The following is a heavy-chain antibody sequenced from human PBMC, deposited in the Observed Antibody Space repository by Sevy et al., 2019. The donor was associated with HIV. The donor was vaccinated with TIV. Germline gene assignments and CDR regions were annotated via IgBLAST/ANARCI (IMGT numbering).Heavy chain of an antibody. V-gene: IGHV1-69*06. CDR1: GGTFSSYA. CDR2: IIPMFGTA. J-gene: IGHJ6*03. Sequence: ASVKVSCKASGGTFSSYAISWVRQAPGKGVEWMGGIIPMFGTANYAQKFQGRVTITADKYTSTADIELSSLRSEDTAVYYCARVGSCWYREDYCYYMDVWGKGTTVTVSS. CDR3: ARVGSCWYREDYCYYMDV. D-gene: IGHD6-19*01.